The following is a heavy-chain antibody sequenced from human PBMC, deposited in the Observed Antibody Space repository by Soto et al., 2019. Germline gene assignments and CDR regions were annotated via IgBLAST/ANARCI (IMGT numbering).Heavy chain of an antibody. Sequence: GGSLRLSCAASGFTFSSYAMHWVRQAPGKGLEWVAFISYDGSNKYYSDSVKGRFTISRDNSENTLYLQMNSLRAEDTAVYYCARESGLSYWGQGALVTVSS. CDR2: ISYDGSNK. CDR1: GFTFSSYA. CDR3: ARESGLSY. D-gene: IGHD3-10*01. J-gene: IGHJ4*02. V-gene: IGHV3-30-3*01.